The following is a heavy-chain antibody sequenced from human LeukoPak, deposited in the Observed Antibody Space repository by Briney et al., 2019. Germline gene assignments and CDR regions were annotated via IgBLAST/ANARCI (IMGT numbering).Heavy chain of an antibody. D-gene: IGHD4-17*01. J-gene: IGHJ4*02. V-gene: IGHV3-23*01. CDR3: AYGDYDC. Sequence: GGSLRLSCAASGFTFSTYAMNWVRQAPGKGLEWVSTISGSGGSTYYADSVKGRFTISRDNSKDTLYLRMNSLRAEDTAVYYCAYGDYDCWGQGTLVTVSS. CDR2: ISGSGGST. CDR1: GFTFSTYA.